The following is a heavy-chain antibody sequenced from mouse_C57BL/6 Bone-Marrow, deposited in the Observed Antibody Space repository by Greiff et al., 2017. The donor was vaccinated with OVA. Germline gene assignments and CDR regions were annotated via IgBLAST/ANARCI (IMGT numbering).Heavy chain of an antibody. CDR1: GFSLSTSGMG. CDR2: PWWGDDK. V-gene: IGHV8-8*01. Sequence: ESGPGLLQPSQTLSLTCSSSGFSLSTSGMGVVWIRPPPGKGLEWLAHPWWGDDKYSNPALNSRLTISKHTSKNQVFLKIANVDTADTATYYCARVRGYLDYWGQGTTLTVSS. J-gene: IGHJ2*01. CDR3: ARVRGYLDY.